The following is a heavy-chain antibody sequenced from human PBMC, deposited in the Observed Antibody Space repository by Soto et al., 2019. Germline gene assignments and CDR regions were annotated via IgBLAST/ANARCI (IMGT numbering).Heavy chain of an antibody. CDR2: ISYDGSNK. CDR3: ARDRSSYGYPHDAFDI. J-gene: IGHJ3*02. D-gene: IGHD5-18*01. CDR1: GFTFSSYA. Sequence: QVQLVESGGGVVQPGRSLRLSCAASGFTFSSYAMHWVRQAPGKGLEWVAVISYDGSNKYYADSVKGRFTISRDNSKNTLYLQMNSLRAEDTAVYYCARDRSSYGYPHDAFDIWGQGTMVTVSS. V-gene: IGHV3-30-3*01.